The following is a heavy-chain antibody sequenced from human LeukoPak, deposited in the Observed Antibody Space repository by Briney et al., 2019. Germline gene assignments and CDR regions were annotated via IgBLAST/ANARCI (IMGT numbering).Heavy chain of an antibody. CDR2: INPNSGGT. CDR3: ARDLRGAAYY. D-gene: IGHD1-26*01. Sequence: ASVKVSCKASGYTFTSYDINWVRQAPGQGLEWMGWINPNSGGTNYAQKFQGRVTMTRDTSISTAYMELSRLRSDDTAVYYCARDLRGAAYYWGQGTLVTVSS. CDR1: GYTFTSYD. V-gene: IGHV1-2*02. J-gene: IGHJ4*02.